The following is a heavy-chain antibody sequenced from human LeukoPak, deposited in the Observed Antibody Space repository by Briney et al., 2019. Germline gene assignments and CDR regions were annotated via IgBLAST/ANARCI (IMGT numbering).Heavy chain of an antibody. J-gene: IGHJ5*02. CDR2: IIPIFGTA. CDR1: GGTFSSYA. Sequence: GSSVKVSCKASGGTFSSYAISWVRQAPGQGLGWMGGIIPIFGTANYAQKFQGRVTITADESTSTAYMELSSLRSEDTAVYYCARTSYGSGSFENWFDPWGQGTLVTVSS. D-gene: IGHD3-10*01. V-gene: IGHV1-69*01. CDR3: ARTSYGSGSFENWFDP.